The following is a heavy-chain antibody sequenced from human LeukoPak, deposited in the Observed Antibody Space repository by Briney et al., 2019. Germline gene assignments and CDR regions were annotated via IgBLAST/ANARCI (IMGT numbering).Heavy chain of an antibody. D-gene: IGHD1-26*01. CDR3: AKYSGSSDAFDI. Sequence: PGGSLRLSCAASGLTFSSYSMNWVRQAPGKGLEWISYISSSSSMIFYADSVKGRFTISRDNAKNSLYLQLNSLRDEDTAVYYCAKYSGSSDAFDIWGQGTMVTVSS. J-gene: IGHJ3*02. CDR2: ISSSSSMI. V-gene: IGHV3-48*02. CDR1: GLTFSSYS.